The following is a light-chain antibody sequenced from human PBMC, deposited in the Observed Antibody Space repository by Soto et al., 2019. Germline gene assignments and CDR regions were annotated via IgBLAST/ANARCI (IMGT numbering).Light chain of an antibody. J-gene: IGKJ1*01. CDR1: QSVSNNY. CDR3: QQRSSYPWT. Sequence: IVLAQTPSTQSLPHWQSQSDSYRASQSVSNNYLAWYQQKPGKAPRLLIYEASNIASGVPSRFSGSGSGTDFTLTISSLEPDDFAVYYCQQRSSYPWTFGQGTKVDIK. V-gene: IGKV3-11*01. CDR2: EAS.